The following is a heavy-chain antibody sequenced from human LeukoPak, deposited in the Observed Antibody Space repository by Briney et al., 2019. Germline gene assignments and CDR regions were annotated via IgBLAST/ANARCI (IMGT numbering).Heavy chain of an antibody. CDR3: AKDYGPEPGGYSYGWGPAADY. CDR1: GFTFSSYA. D-gene: IGHD5-18*01. V-gene: IGHV3-23*01. Sequence: GGSLRLSCAASGFTFSSYAMSWVRQAPGKGLEWVSGISSTGTSTYYADSVKGRFTISRDNSKNTLYLQMNSLRAEDTAVYYCAKDYGPEPGGYSYGWGPAADYWGQGTLVTVSS. CDR2: ISSTGTST. J-gene: IGHJ4*02.